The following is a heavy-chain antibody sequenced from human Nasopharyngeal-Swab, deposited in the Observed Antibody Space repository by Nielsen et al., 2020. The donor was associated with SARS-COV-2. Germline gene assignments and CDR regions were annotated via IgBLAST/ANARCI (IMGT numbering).Heavy chain of an antibody. CDR1: GGSVSDYY. CDR3: ASLPYCSSDTCYPIGL. V-gene: IGHV4-59*08. J-gene: IGHJ4*02. CDR2: ISYSGTT. Sequence: SETLSLTCTVSGGSVSDYYWSWIRQPPGKGLEWLGYISYSGTTNYNPSLKSRVTISVDTSKNQCSLRLSSVTAADTATYYCASLPYCSSDTCYPIGLWGQGTLVTVSS. D-gene: IGHD2-2*01.